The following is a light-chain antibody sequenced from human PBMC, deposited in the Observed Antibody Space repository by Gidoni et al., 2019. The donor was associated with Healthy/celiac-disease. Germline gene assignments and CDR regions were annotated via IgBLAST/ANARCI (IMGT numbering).Light chain of an antibody. J-gene: IGKJ1*01. CDR3: QQYGSSPRT. CDR2: GAS. V-gene: IGKV3-20*01. Sequence: EVVLTQPPGTLSLSPGERATLSCRASQSVSSSYLAWYQQKPGQAPRLLIYGASSRATGIPDMFSGSGSGTVFPLTISRLEPEDFAVYYCQQYGSSPRTFGQGTKVEIK. CDR1: QSVSSSY.